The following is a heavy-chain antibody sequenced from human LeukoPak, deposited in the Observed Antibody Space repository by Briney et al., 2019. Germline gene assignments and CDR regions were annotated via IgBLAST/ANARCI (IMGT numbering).Heavy chain of an antibody. CDR1: GGSISSGGYY. J-gene: IGHJ5*02. D-gene: IGHD1/OR15-1a*01. Sequence: SETLSLTCTVSGGSISSGGYYWSWIRQHPGKGLEWIGYIYYSGSTHYNPSLKSRVTISVDTSKNQFSLKLSSVTAADTAVYYCARDLVGTAHWFDPWGQGTLVTVSS. V-gene: IGHV4-31*03. CDR2: IYYSGST. CDR3: ARDLVGTAHWFDP.